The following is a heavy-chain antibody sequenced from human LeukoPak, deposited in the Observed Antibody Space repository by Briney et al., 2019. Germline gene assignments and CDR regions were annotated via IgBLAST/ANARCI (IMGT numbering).Heavy chain of an antibody. D-gene: IGHD2-15*01. V-gene: IGHV3-48*03. CDR2: ISSSGSTL. CDR1: GFTFSSYE. CDR3: ARAEVAATFDY. Sequence: GGSLRLSCAASGFTFSSYEMNWVRQAPGKGLEWVSYISSSGSTLYYADSVKGRFTISRDNAKNSLYLQMNSLRAEDTAVCYCARAEVAATFDYWGQGTLVTVSS. J-gene: IGHJ4*02.